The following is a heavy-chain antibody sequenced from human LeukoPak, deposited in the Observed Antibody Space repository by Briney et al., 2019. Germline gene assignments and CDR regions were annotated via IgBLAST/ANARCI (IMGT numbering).Heavy chain of an antibody. CDR1: GGSFSGYY. Sequence: SETLSLTCAVYGGSFSGYYWSWIRQPPGKGLEWIGEINHSGSTNYNPSLESRVTISVDTSKNQFSLKLSSVTAADTAVYYCARVRISSSWYGGTDYFDYWGQGTLVTVSS. V-gene: IGHV4-34*01. CDR3: ARVRISSSWYGGTDYFDY. J-gene: IGHJ4*02. CDR2: INHSGST. D-gene: IGHD6-13*01.